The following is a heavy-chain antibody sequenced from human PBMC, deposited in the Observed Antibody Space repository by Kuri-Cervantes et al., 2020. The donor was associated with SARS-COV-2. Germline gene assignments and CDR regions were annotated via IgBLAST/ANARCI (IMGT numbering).Heavy chain of an antibody. CDR2: IYPGDSGT. J-gene: IGHJ5*02. D-gene: IGHD3-3*01. CDR1: GGSISSGDYYW. Sequence: GGSLRLSCTVSGGSISSGDYYWSWIRQPPGKGLEWMGIIYPGDSGTRYSPSFQGQVTISADKSISTAYLQWSSLKASDTAMYYCARLGWSGYLSLDWFDPWGQGTLVTVSS. V-gene: IGHV5-51*01. CDR3: ARLGWSGYLSLDWFDP.